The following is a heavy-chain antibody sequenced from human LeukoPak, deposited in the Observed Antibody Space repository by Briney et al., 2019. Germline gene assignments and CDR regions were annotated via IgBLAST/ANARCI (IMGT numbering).Heavy chain of an antibody. V-gene: IGHV4-4*07. CDR1: GGSISSYY. CDR2: IYTSGST. D-gene: IGHD3-22*01. CDR3: ARAGPLSSGTNYYFDY. Sequence: TPSETLSLTCTVSGGSISSYYWSWIRQPAGKGLEWIGRIYTSGSTNYNPSLKSRVTMSVDTSKNQFSLKLSSVTAADTAVYYCARAGPLSSGTNYYFDYWGQGTLVTVSS. J-gene: IGHJ4*02.